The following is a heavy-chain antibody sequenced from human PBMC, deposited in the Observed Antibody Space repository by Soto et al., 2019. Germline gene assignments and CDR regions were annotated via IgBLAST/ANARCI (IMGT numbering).Heavy chain of an antibody. V-gene: IGHV4-59*08. J-gene: IGHJ4*02. CDR2: IYYRGNT. CDR1: GSIIVTYC. CDR3: ARHPGYYDILTGYTTYYFDY. Sequence: SETLSLTCTVSGSIIVTYCLSWIRKTPGKGLEWIGYIYYRGNTDYNPSLKSRVTISLDTPKNQFSLKLSSVTAADTAVYYCARHPGYYDILTGYTTYYFDYWGQGILVTVSS. D-gene: IGHD3-9*01.